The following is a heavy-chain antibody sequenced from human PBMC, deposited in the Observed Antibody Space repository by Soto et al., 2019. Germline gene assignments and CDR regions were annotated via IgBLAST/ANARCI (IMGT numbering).Heavy chain of an antibody. V-gene: IGHV4-31*03. CDR3: ASVDYGGNSAEYFQH. CDR2: IYYSGRT. Sequence: QVQLQESGPGLVKPSQTLSLTCTVSGGSISSGGYYWSWIRQHPGKGLEWIGYIYYSGRTYYNPSIQSRVVISVDTSKNQCSLKLSSVTAADTAVYYCASVDYGGNSAEYFQHWGQGNLVTVSS. J-gene: IGHJ1*01. D-gene: IGHD4-17*01. CDR1: GGSISSGGYY.